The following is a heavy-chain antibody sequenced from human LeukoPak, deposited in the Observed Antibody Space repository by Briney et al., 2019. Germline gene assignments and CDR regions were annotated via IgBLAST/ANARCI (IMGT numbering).Heavy chain of an antibody. CDR2: IYHSGST. V-gene: IGHV4-30-2*01. CDR3: ARGGYYDFWSGYNPPWFDP. Sequence: SETLSLTCTVSGGSISSGGYYWSWIRQPPGKGLEWIGYIYHSGSTYYNPSLKSRVTISVDKSKNQFSLKLSSVTAADTAVYYCARGGYYDFWSGYNPPWFDPWGQGTLVTVSS. D-gene: IGHD3-3*01. J-gene: IGHJ5*02. CDR1: GGSISSGGYY.